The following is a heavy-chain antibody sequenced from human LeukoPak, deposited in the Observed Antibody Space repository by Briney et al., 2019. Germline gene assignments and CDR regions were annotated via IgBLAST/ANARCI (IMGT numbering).Heavy chain of an antibody. CDR2: APYDGSNK. D-gene: IGHD1-26*01. Sequence: PGGSLRLSCAASGFTFSSYGMHWVRQAPGKGLEWVAFAPYDGSNKYYADSVKGRFTISRDSSKNTLYLQMNSLRAEDTAVYYCAKVGNSGNYAFDYWGQGTLVTVSS. V-gene: IGHV3-30*02. CDR3: AKVGNSGNYAFDY. CDR1: GFTFSSYG. J-gene: IGHJ4*02.